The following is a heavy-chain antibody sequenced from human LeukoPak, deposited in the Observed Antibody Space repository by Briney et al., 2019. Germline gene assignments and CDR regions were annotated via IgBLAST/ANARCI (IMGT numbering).Heavy chain of an antibody. J-gene: IGHJ3*02. CDR1: GFTVSSNY. V-gene: IGHV3-66*01. CDR2: IYSGGST. CDR3: ATSWGRGAFDI. Sequence: GGSLRLSCAASGFTVSSNYMSWVRQAPGKGLEWVSVIYSGGSTYYADSVKGRFTFSRDNSKNTLYLQMNSLRVEDTAVYYCATSWGRGAFDIWCQGTMVTVSS. D-gene: IGHD3-16*01.